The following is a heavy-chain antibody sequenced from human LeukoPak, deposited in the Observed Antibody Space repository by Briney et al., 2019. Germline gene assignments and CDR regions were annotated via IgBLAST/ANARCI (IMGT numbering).Heavy chain of an antibody. Sequence: SVKVSCKASGGTFSSYAISWVRQAPGQGLEWMGGIIPIFGTANYAQKFQGRVTITTDESTSTAYMELSSLRSEDTAVYYCAIPVLTGSNCAPYYFDYWGQGTLVTVSS. CDR2: IIPIFGTA. CDR1: GGTFSSYA. CDR3: AIPVLTGSNCAPYYFDY. D-gene: IGHD3-9*01. V-gene: IGHV1-69*05. J-gene: IGHJ4*02.